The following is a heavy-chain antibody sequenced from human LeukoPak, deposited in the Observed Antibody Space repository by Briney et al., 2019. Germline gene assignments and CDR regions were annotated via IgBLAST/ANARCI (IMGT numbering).Heavy chain of an antibody. D-gene: IGHD3-22*01. Sequence: PSETLSLTCAVYGGSFSGYYWSWIRQPPGKGLEWIGEINHSGSTNYNPSLKSRVTISVDTSKNQFSLKLSSATAADTAVYYCARGEPHYYYDSSGYYYPWGQGTLVTVSS. CDR3: ARGEPHYYYDSSGYYYP. CDR1: GGSFSGYY. V-gene: IGHV4-34*01. J-gene: IGHJ5*02. CDR2: INHSGST.